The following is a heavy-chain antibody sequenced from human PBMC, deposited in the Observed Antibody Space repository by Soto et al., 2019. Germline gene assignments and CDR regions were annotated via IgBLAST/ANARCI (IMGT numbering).Heavy chain of an antibody. Sequence: QVQLQESGPGLVKPSETLSLTCSVSGDSLTSYYWTWVRQPPGKGLEWIGYIYYTGKTNYNPSLKSRVTILMDLSKNQFSLELRSLTAADTAVYYCARIILTGYYGLEPWGQGTLVIVSA. V-gene: IGHV4-59*01. D-gene: IGHD3-9*01. J-gene: IGHJ5*02. CDR2: IYYTGKT. CDR3: ARIILTGYYGLEP. CDR1: GDSLTSYY.